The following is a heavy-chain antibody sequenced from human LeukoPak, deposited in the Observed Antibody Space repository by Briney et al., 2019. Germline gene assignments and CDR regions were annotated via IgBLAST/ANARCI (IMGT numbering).Heavy chain of an antibody. J-gene: IGHJ6*03. CDR2: IYPGDSDT. V-gene: IGHV5-51*01. CDR3: ARRGIAGKYYYYYYYMDV. D-gene: IGHD6-13*01. CDR1: GYSFTSYW. Sequence: GESLKISCKGSGYSFTSYWIGWVRQMPGKGLEWMGIIYPGDSDTRYSPSFQGQVTISADKSISTAYLQWSSLKASDTAMYYCARRGIAGKYYYYYYYMDVWGKGTTVTVSS.